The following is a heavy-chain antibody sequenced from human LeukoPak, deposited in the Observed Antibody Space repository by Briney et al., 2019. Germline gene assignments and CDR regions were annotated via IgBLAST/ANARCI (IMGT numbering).Heavy chain of an antibody. CDR1: GFTFSSYG. Sequence: GGSLRLSCAASGFTFSSYGMHWVRQAPGKGLEWVAFIRYDGSNKYYADSVKGRFTISRDNSKNTLYLQMNSLTAEDTAVYYCARGGTHAFDVWGQGTMVTVSA. V-gene: IGHV3-30*02. CDR2: IRYDGSNK. CDR3: ARGGTHAFDV. J-gene: IGHJ3*01. D-gene: IGHD1/OR15-1a*01.